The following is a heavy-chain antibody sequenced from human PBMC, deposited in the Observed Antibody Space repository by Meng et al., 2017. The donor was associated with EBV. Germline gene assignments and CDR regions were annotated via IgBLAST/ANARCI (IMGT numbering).Heavy chain of an antibody. CDR3: AHIIAARPFDY. Sequence: QITLKESGPTLVKPTQTLTLTFTFPGFSLSTRGVGVGWIRQSPGKALEWLALIYWDDDTRYSPSLKSRLTITKDTSKNQVVLTMTNMDPVDAATYYCAHIIAARPFDYWGQGTLVTVSS. D-gene: IGHD6-6*01. CDR1: GFSLSTRGVG. J-gene: IGHJ4*02. CDR2: IYWDDDT. V-gene: IGHV2-5*02.